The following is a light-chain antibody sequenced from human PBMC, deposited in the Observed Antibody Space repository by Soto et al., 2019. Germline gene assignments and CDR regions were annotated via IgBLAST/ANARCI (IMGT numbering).Light chain of an antibody. CDR3: QQCGSSPIT. J-gene: IGKJ5*01. Sequence: EIVLTQSPATLSLSPGERATLSCGASQSVSSYLAWYQQKPGQAPRLLIYDASNRATGIPARFSGSGSGTDFTLTISSLEPEDFAVYYCQQCGSSPITFGQGTRLEIK. CDR2: DAS. CDR1: QSVSSY. V-gene: IGKV3-11*01.